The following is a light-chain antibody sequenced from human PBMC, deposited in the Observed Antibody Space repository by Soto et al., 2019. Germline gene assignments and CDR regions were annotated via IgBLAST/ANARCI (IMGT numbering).Light chain of an antibody. CDR1: QGIRSA. V-gene: IGKV1-6*01. CDR3: LLDYAYFWA. Sequence: AIQVTQSPSSLSAPVGDRVTITCRTSQGIRSALGWYQQKPGKVPKLLIYAASTLQSGVPSRFSGSGSGRDFTLTISSLQPEDFATYYCLLDYAYFWAFGQGTKA. J-gene: IGKJ1*01. CDR2: AAS.